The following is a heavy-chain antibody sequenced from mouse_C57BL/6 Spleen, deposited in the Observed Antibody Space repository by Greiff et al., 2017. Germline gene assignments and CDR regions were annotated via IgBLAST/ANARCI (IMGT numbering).Heavy chain of an antibody. CDR3: ARGGGTTVVFDY. CDR1: GFTFSSYA. J-gene: IGHJ2*01. D-gene: IGHD1-1*01. CDR2: ISDGGSYT. V-gene: IGHV5-4*03. Sequence: EVKLVESGGGLVKPGGSLKLSCAASGFTFSSYAMSWVRQTPEKRLEWVATISDGGSYTLYPDNVKGRFTISRDNAKNNLYLQMSHLKSEDTAMYYCARGGGTTVVFDYWGQGTTLTVSS.